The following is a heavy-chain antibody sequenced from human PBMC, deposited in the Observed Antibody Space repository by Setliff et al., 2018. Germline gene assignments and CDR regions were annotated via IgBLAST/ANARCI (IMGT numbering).Heavy chain of an antibody. J-gene: IGHJ6*03. CDR1: GYTFTSYG. V-gene: IGHV1-18*01. CDR3: AREGVDTRSSTDYRYYMDV. D-gene: IGHD5-18*01. CDR2: ISTYNGKT. Sequence: ASVKVSCKASGYTFTSYGFSWVRQAPGQGLEWMGWISTYNGKTNYAQKFQGRVTMTTDTSTSTAYMELRSLRFEDTAVYYCAREGVDTRSSTDYRYYMDVWGKGTTVTVSS.